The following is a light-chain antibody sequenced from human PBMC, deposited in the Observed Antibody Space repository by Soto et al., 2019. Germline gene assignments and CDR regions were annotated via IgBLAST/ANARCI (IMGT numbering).Light chain of an antibody. V-gene: IGKV3D-20*02. CDR2: GAS. Sequence: EIVLTQSPGTLSLSPVERATLSCMASQSVSSSYLAWYQQKPGQAPRLLIYGASSRATGIPDRFSGSGSGKDFTLTISRLEPEDFAVYYCQQRSNWPSFGQGTRLEIK. J-gene: IGKJ5*01. CDR3: QQRSNWPS. CDR1: QSVSSSY.